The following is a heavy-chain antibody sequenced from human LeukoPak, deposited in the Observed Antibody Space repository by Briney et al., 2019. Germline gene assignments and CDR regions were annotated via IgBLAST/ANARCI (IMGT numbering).Heavy chain of an antibody. V-gene: IGHV3-7*05. CDR2: IKQDGSEK. J-gene: IGHJ6*02. CDR1: GFTFSSSW. CDR3: ARHRWQLGGPDV. Sequence: PGGSLRLSCAASGFTFSSSWMSWVRQAPGKALEWVANIKQDGSEKYYVDSVKGRFTISRDNAKISPYLQMNSLRADDTAVYYCARHRWQLGGPDVWGQGTTVTVSS. D-gene: IGHD6-6*01.